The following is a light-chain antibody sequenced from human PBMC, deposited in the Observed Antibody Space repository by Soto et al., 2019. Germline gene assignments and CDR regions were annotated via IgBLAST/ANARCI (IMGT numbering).Light chain of an antibody. CDR1: QGISNH. V-gene: IGKV1-33*01. CDR2: DTS. Sequence: DIQMTQSPSSLSASVGDRVTITCQASQGISNHLNWYQRKPGKAPKLLIYDTSNLETGVPSRFSGSGSGTVFTFTISSLQPEDIATYYCQQYDSLPTFGGGTKVDIK. J-gene: IGKJ4*01. CDR3: QQYDSLPT.